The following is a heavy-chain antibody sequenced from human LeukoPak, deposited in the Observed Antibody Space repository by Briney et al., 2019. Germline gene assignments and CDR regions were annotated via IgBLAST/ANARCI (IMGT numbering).Heavy chain of an antibody. V-gene: IGHV3-30*03. CDR1: GFTFSSYG. CDR3: ARSPLLAAPLDY. Sequence: GGSLRLSCAASGFTFSSYGMHWVRQAPGKGLEWVAVISYDGSNKYYADSVKGRFTISRDNSKNTLYLQMNSLRAEDTAVYYCARSPLLAAPLDYWGQGTLVTVSS. CDR2: ISYDGSNK. J-gene: IGHJ4*02. D-gene: IGHD6-6*01.